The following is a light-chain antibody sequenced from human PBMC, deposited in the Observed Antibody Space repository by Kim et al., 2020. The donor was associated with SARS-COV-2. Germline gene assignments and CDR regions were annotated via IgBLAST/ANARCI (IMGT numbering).Light chain of an antibody. V-gene: IGLV2-11*01. CDR2: DVS. CDR1: SSDVGGYNY. CDR3: CSYAGSPPYA. Sequence: QSALTQPRSVSGSPGQSVTISCTGTSSDVGGYNYVSWYQQHPGKAPKLMIYDVSQRPSGVPDRFSGSKSGNTASLTISRLQAEDEADYYCCSYAGSPPYAFGTGTKVTVL. J-gene: IGLJ1*01.